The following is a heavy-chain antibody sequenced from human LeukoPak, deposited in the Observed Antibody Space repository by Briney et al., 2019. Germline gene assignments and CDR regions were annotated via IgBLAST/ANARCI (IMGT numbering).Heavy chain of an antibody. Sequence: ASVKVSCKASGYTFTSYDINWVRQATGQGLEWMGWINPNSGGTNYAQKFQGRVTMTRDTSISTAYMELSRLRSDDTAVYYCARDVGYCSSTSCYVLYAFDIWGQGTMVTVSS. D-gene: IGHD2-2*01. V-gene: IGHV1-2*02. CDR1: GYTFTSYD. CDR3: ARDVGYCSSTSCYVLYAFDI. J-gene: IGHJ3*02. CDR2: INPNSGGT.